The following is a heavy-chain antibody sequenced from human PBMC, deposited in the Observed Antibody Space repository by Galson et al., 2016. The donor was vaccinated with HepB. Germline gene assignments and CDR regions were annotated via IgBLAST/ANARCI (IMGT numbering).Heavy chain of an antibody. V-gene: IGHV3-23*01. D-gene: IGHD3-3*01. CDR2: ISSGGGST. J-gene: IGHJ4*02. CDR1: GFTFSNYA. CDR3: AKNTPPGSMESFGY. Sequence: LRLSCAVSGFTFSNYAMSWVRQAPGRGLEWVSTISSGGGSTYYADSVKGRFTVSRDNSKNTLYLQMNSLRADDTSVYYCAKNTPPGSMESFGYWGQGTLVTVSS.